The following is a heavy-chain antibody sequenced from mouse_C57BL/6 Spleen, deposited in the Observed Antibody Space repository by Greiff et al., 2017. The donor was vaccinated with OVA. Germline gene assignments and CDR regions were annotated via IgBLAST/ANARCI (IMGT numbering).Heavy chain of an antibody. V-gene: IGHV1-59*01. CDR2: IDPSDSYT. CDR3: ARKRENDYYFDY. D-gene: IGHD2-4*01. CDR1: GYTFTSYW. J-gene: IGHJ2*01. Sequence: QVQLKQPGAELVRPGTSVKLSCKASGYTFTSYWMHWVKQRPGQGLEWIGVIDPSDSYTNYNQKFKGKATLTVDTSSSTAYMQLSSLTSEDSAVYYCARKRENDYYFDYWGQGTTLTVSS.